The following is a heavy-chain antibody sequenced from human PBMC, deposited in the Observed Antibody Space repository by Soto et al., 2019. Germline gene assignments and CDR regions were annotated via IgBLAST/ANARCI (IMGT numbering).Heavy chain of an antibody. CDR3: EKDGSSYYGMVV. J-gene: IGHJ6*02. Sequence: PGGSLRLSCAASGLTFDDYTMHWVRQAPGKGLEWVSLISWDGGSTNYADSVKGRFTISRDNSKNSLYLQMNSLRTEDTALYYCEKDGSSYYGMVVWCPGTTASVSS. CDR1: GLTFDDYT. CDR2: ISWDGGST. V-gene: IGHV3-43*01.